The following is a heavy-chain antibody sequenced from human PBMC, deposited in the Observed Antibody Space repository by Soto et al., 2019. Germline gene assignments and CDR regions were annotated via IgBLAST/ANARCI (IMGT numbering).Heavy chain of an antibody. CDR1: GGSISSSSYY. CDR2: IYYSGST. J-gene: IGHJ6*03. CDR3: ASSTVTNYYYYMDV. D-gene: IGHD4-17*01. V-gene: IGHV4-39*01. Sequence: QLQLQESGPGLVKPSETLSLTCTVSGGSISSSSYYWGWIRQPPGKGLEWIGSIYYSGSTYYNPSLKSRVTISVDTSKNQFSLKLSSVTAADTAVYYCASSTVTNYYYYMDVWGKGTTVTVSS.